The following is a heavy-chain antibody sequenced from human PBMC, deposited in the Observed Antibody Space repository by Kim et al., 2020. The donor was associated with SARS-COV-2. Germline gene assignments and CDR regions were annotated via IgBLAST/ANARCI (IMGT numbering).Heavy chain of an antibody. D-gene: IGHD3-3*01. V-gene: IGHV3-21*01. Sequence: YAGSGKGRFTISRDNTKNSLYLQMNSLRAEDTAVYYCARYPPFAYYYMDVWGKGTTVTVSS. J-gene: IGHJ6*03. CDR3: ARYPPFAYYYMDV.